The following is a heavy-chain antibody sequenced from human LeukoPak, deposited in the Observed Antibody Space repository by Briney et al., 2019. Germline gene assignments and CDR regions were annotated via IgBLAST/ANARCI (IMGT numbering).Heavy chain of an antibody. CDR3: AREGNWSFGY. J-gene: IGHJ4*02. CDR2: IRQDGSEK. D-gene: IGHD1-20*01. CDR1: GFTFSSSW. V-gene: IGHV3-7*01. Sequence: GGPLRLSCAASGFTFSSSWMSWVRRAPGKGLEWVANIRQDGSEKNYEDSVKGRFTISRDNAKNSLFLQMNSLRAEDTAVYYCAREGNWSFGYWGQGTLVTVSS.